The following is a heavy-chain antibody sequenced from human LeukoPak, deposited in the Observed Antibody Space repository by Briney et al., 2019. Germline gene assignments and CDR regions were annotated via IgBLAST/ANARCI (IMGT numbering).Heavy chain of an antibody. CDR1: GFTFDDYA. CDR2: ISGDGGST. D-gene: IGHD1-14*01. J-gene: IGHJ6*03. V-gene: IGHV3-43*02. CDR3: AKVPEPDYYYYYMDV. Sequence: GGSLRLSCAASGFTFDDYAMHWVRQAPGKGLEWVSLISGDGGSTYYADSVKGRFTISRDNSKNSLYLQMNSLRTEDTALYYCAKVPEPDYYYYYMDVWGKGTTVTVSS.